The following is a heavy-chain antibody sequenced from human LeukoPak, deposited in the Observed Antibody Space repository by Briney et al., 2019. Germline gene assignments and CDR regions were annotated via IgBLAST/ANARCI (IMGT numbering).Heavy chain of an antibody. CDR1: GYTFTAYY. Sequence: SVTVSCKASGYTFTAYYMHWVRQAPGQGLEWMGWINPNSGGTNYAQKFQGRVTMTRDTSISTAYMELSRLRSDDTAVYYCARDTTYYYDSSGYRWGQGTLVTVSS. CDR2: INPNSGGT. D-gene: IGHD3-22*01. V-gene: IGHV1-2*02. J-gene: IGHJ4*02. CDR3: ARDTTYYYDSSGYR.